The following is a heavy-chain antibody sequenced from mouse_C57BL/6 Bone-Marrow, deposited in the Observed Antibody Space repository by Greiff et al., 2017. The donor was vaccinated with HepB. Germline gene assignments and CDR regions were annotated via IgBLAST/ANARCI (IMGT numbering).Heavy chain of an antibody. Sequence: VKLQESGAELVKPGASVKMSCKASGYTFTTYPIEWMKQNHGKSLEWIGNFHPYNDDTKYNEKFKGKATLTVDKSSSTVYLELSRLTTVDSAVYYCASSVCGHDGGFDYWGQGTTLTVSS. CDR1: GYTFTTYP. CDR3: ASSVCGHDGGFDY. D-gene: IGHD2-12*01. J-gene: IGHJ2*01. CDR2: FHPYNDDT. V-gene: IGHV1-47*01.